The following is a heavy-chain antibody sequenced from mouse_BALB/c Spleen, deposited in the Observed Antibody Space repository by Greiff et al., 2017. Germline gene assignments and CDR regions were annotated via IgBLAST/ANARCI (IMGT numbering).Heavy chain of an antibody. Sequence: QVQLQQSGAELAKPGASVKMSCKASGYTFTSYWMHWVKQRPGQGLEWIGYINPSTGYTEYNQKFKDKATLTADKSSSTAYMQLSSLTSEDSAVYYCARSGGYLGGAMDYWGQGTSVTVSS. D-gene: IGHD3-3*01. V-gene: IGHV1-7*01. J-gene: IGHJ4*01. CDR2: INPSTGYT. CDR3: ARSGGYLGGAMDY. CDR1: GYTFTSYW.